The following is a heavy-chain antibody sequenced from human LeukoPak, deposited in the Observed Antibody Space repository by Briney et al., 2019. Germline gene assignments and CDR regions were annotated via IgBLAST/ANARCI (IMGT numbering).Heavy chain of an antibody. D-gene: IGHD3-3*01. CDR1: GGSISSYY. CDR2: IYYSGST. Sequence: SETLSLTCTVSGGSISSYYWSWIRQPPGKGLEWIGYIYYSGSTNYNPSPKSRVTISVDTSKNQFSLKLSSVTAADTAVYYCARGSRDFDFWSGTSNWFDPWGQGTLVTVSS. CDR3: ARGSRDFDFWSGTSNWFDP. V-gene: IGHV4-59*12. J-gene: IGHJ5*02.